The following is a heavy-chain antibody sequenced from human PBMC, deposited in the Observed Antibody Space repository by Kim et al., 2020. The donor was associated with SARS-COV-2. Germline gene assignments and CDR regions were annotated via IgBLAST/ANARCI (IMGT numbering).Heavy chain of an antibody. Sequence: GGSLRLSCAASGFTFSSYGMHWVRQAPGKGLEWVAVISYDGSNKYYADSVKGRFTISRDNSKNTLYLQMNSLRAEDTAVYYCAKDRGGYYGEYGMDVWGQGTTVTVSS. D-gene: IGHD4-17*01. CDR1: GFTFSSYG. CDR2: ISYDGSNK. CDR3: AKDRGGYYGEYGMDV. J-gene: IGHJ6*02. V-gene: IGHV3-30*18.